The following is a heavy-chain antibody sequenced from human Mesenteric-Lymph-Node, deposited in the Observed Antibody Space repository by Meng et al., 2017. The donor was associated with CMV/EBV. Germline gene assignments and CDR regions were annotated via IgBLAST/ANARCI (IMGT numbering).Heavy chain of an antibody. J-gene: IGHJ4*02. Sequence: SVKVSCKASGGTFSNYAINWVRQAPGQGLEWMGGIIPIFGTANYAQKFQGRVTITTDESTSTAYMELSSLRSDDTAVYYCARGVDYYDSGDNYVFDSWGQGTLVTVSS. V-gene: IGHV1-69*05. CDR1: GGTFSNYA. CDR2: IIPIFGTA. D-gene: IGHD3-22*01. CDR3: ARGVDYYDSGDNYVFDS.